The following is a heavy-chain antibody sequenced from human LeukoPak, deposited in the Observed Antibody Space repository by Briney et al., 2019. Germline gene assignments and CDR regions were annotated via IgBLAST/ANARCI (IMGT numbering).Heavy chain of an antibody. J-gene: IGHJ3*02. V-gene: IGHV1-69*05. CDR2: IIPIFGTA. CDR3: ARGVPAAIAFDI. D-gene: IGHD2-2*01. CDR1: GGTFSNYA. Sequence: GASVKVSCKASGGTFSNYAISWVRQAPGQGLEWMGGIIPIFGTANYAQKFQGRVTITTDESTSTAYMELSSLRSEDTAVYYCARGVPAAIAFDIWGQGTMVTVSS.